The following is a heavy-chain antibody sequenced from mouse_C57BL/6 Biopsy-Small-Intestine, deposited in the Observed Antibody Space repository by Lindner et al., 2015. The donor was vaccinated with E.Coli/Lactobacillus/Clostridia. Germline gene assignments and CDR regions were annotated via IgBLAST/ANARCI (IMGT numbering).Heavy chain of an antibody. CDR2: INPNYGTT. V-gene: IGHV1-39*01. J-gene: IGHJ2*01. D-gene: IGHD2-1*01. CDR1: GYSFTDYN. Sequence: VQLQESGPELVKPGASVKISCKASGYSFTDYNMNWMKQSNGESLEWIGVINPNYGTTSYNQKFKGKATLTVDQSSSTAYMQLSSLTSEDSAVYYCARSGGNYGGYFFDYWGQGTTLTVSS. CDR3: ARSGGNYGGYFFDY.